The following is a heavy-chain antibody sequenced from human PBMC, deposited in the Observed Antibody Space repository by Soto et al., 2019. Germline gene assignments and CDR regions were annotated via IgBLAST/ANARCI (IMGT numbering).Heavy chain of an antibody. D-gene: IGHD2-15*01. CDR3: ARDLWWYLH. V-gene: IGHV3-23*01. J-gene: IGHJ4*02. CDR2: ISAGSEGA. CDR1: GFTFSSHA. Sequence: EVQLLESGGGLVQPGGALRLSWAASGFTFSSHAMSWVRQAPGKGLEWISSISAGSEGAYYADSVKGRFTISRANSNNTLYLQMNSLRAEDTAVYYCARDLWWYLHWGQGTLVTVSS.